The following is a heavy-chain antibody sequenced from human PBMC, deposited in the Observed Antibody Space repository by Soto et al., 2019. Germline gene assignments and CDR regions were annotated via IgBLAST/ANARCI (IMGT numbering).Heavy chain of an antibody. Sequence: QVQLQQWGAGLLKPSETLSLTCAVYGGSFSGYYWNWIRQPPGKGLEWSGEINHSGGSNYSPSLKSRVTMSLNTSKNQFSLKLSSVTAADTAVYYCARGFSTGPLDYWGQGTLVTVSS. J-gene: IGHJ4*02. CDR2: INHSGGS. CDR1: GGSFSGYY. CDR3: ARGFSTGPLDY. V-gene: IGHV4-34*01. D-gene: IGHD2-2*01.